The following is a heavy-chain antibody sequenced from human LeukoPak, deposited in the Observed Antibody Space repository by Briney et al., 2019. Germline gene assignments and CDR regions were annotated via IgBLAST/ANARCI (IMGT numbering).Heavy chain of an antibody. CDR1: RGSLGSYY. CDR2: IYYSGGT. J-gene: IGHJ3*02. V-gene: IGHV4-59*08. Sequence: PSETLSLTCTVSRGSLGSYYWSWIRQPPGKGLEWIGYIYYSGGTNYNPSLESRVTISVDTSTNQFSLKLGSVTAADTAVYYCARRRFSYGDNDAFDIWGQGTMVTVSS. CDR3: ARRRFSYGDNDAFDI. D-gene: IGHD5-18*01.